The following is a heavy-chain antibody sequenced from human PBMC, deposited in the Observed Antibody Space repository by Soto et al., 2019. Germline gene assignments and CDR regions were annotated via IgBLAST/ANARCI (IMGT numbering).Heavy chain of an antibody. CDR3: ARDPSTINKLIGVWFDP. J-gene: IGHJ5*02. Sequence: SVKVSCKASGDTFGRFTINWVRQAPGQGLEWMGGIKPISDITNYAQRFQGRVTFTADASTSTVYLELSSLRSEDTAMYYCARDPSTINKLIGVWFDPWGQGTLVTV. CDR2: IKPISDIT. V-gene: IGHV1-69*13. D-gene: IGHD4-4*01. CDR1: GDTFGRFT.